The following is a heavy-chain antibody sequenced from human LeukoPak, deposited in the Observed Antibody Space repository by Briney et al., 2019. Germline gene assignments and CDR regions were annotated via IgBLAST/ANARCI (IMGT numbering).Heavy chain of an antibody. CDR2: ITGSGGST. V-gene: IGHV3-23*01. CDR1: GFTFSSYA. J-gene: IGHJ5*02. CDR3: ASKQGFDP. Sequence: GGSLRLSCAASGFTFSSYAMSWVRQAPGKGLEGVSGITGSGGSTYYADSVKGRFTISRDNSKNTLYLQMNSLRAEDTAVYYCASKQGFDPWGQGTLVTVSS. D-gene: IGHD1/OR15-1a*01.